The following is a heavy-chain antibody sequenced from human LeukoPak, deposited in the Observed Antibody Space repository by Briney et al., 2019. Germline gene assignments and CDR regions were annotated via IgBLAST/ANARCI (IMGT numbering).Heavy chain of an antibody. CDR1: GFTFSSSA. J-gene: IGHJ4*02. D-gene: IGHD5-12*01. CDR2: ISYDGSNK. CDR3: ARVDGYNPIPSDY. Sequence: GRSLRLSCAASGFTFSSSAMHWVRQAPDKGLGWVAVISYDGSNKYYADSVKGRFTISRDNSKNTLYLQMNSLRADDTAVYYCARVDGYNPIPSDYWGQGTLVTVSS. V-gene: IGHV3-30-3*01.